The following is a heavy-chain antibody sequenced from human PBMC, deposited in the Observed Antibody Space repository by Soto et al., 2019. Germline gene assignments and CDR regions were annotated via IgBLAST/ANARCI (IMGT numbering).Heavy chain of an antibody. Sequence: QLQLQESGPGLVKPSETLSLTCTVSGGSISSSSYYWGWIRQPPGKGLEWIGSIYYSGSTYYNPPLKSRFTISVDTSKNQFFLKLSSVTAADTAVYYCAGRTGTGIVGWGPGTLVTVSS. CDR1: GGSISSSSYY. V-gene: IGHV4-39*01. CDR3: AGRTGTGIVG. CDR2: IYYSGST. D-gene: IGHD2-21*01. J-gene: IGHJ4*02.